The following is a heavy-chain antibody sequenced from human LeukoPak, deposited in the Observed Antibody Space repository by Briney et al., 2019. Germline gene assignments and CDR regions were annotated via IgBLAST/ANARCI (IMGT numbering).Heavy chain of an antibody. CDR1: GYTFTGYY. J-gene: IGHJ4*02. Sequence: ASVKVSCKASGYTFTGYYMHWVRQAPGQGLEWMGWINPNSGGTNYAQKFQGRVTMTRDTSISTAYMELSRLRSDDTAVYYCAKGVGYCNGGSCQQFDYWGQGTLVTVSS. CDR2: INPNSGGT. CDR3: AKGVGYCNGGSCQQFDY. D-gene: IGHD2-15*01. V-gene: IGHV1-2*02.